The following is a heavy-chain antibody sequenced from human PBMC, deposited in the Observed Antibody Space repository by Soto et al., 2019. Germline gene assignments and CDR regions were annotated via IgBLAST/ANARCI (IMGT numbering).Heavy chain of an antibody. CDR2: INPGNGNT. J-gene: IGHJ6*02. D-gene: IGHD5-18*01. V-gene: IGHV1-3*01. Sequence: ASVKVSCKASGYTFTSYGMNWVRQAPGRGLEWMGWINPGNGNTKYSQKFQGRVTMTRDTSIRTAYMELSRLKSDDTAVYYCARTSMVDYYYYAMDVWGQGTTVTVSS. CDR3: ARTSMVDYYYYAMDV. CDR1: GYTFTSYG.